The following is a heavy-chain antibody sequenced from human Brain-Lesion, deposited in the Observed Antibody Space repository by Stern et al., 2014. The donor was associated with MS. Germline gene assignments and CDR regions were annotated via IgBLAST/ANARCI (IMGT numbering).Heavy chain of an antibody. CDR2: ISWNMGTI. D-gene: IGHD3-10*01. J-gene: IGHJ4*02. V-gene: IGHV3-9*01. Sequence: EVQLVESGGDLVQPGRSLRLSCAAFGFTFDDYAMHWVRQAPGKGLEGVADISWNMGTIGYADSVKGQFTTSRDNAYSSLYLQMNSLRPEDTALYYCARDISGSSAYFAYWGQGTLVTVSS. CDR1: GFTFDDYA. CDR3: ARDISGSSAYFAY.